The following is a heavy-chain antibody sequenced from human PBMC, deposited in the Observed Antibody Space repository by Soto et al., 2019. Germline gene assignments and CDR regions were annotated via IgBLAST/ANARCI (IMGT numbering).Heavy chain of an antibody. CDR3: ARALDLYARSGYDLICRS. CDR1: GFSFSSYA. CDR2: ISYDGSKE. D-gene: IGHD3-3*01. V-gene: IGHV3-30*04. Sequence: PGGSLRLSCAASGFSFSSYAMHWVRQAPGKGLEWVAVISYDGSKEYYADSVKGRFTISRDNSKDTLFLQMNSLRAEDTAMYYCARALDLYARSGYDLICRSWGQGVLVTVSS. J-gene: IGHJ5*02.